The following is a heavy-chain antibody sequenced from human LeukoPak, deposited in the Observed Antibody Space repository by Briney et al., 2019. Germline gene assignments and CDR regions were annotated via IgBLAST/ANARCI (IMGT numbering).Heavy chain of an antibody. CDR3: AKGKTTATSDY. Sequence: AGSLRLSCAASGFTFSSYAMTWVRQAPGKGLEWVSAISGSGGRSYYADSVKGRFTISGDNSKKTLYLKMNSLRADNTALYYCAKGKTTATSDYWGQGTLVTVSS. D-gene: IGHD4-17*01. J-gene: IGHJ4*02. V-gene: IGHV3-23*01. CDR1: GFTFSSYA. CDR2: ISGSGGRS.